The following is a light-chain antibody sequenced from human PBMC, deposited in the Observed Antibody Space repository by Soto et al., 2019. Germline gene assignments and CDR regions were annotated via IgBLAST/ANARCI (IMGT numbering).Light chain of an antibody. CDR1: ISDVGGYDF. CDR2: ETN. CDR3: CSYAGSSDVV. Sequence: QSALTQPASVSGSPGQSITISCTGTISDVGGYDFVSWYQQYPAKAPRLMIYETNTRPAGVSNRFSGSKSGNTASLTVSGLQTDDEANYYCCSYAGSSDVVFGGGTKLTV. J-gene: IGLJ2*01. V-gene: IGLV2-23*01.